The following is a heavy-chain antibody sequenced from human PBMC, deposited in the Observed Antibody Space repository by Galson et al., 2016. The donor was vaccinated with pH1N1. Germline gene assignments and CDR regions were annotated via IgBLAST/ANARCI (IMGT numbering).Heavy chain of an antibody. D-gene: IGHD4-17*01. Sequence: SCKASGYTFTSYGISWVRQAPGQGLERMGWISAYNGNTNYAQKLQGRVTMTTDTSTSTAYMELRSLRSDDTAVYYCARRLYGDYVDYFDYWGQGTLVTVSS. CDR3: ARRLYGDYVDYFDY. J-gene: IGHJ4*02. V-gene: IGHV1-18*01. CDR2: ISAYNGNT. CDR1: GYTFTSYG.